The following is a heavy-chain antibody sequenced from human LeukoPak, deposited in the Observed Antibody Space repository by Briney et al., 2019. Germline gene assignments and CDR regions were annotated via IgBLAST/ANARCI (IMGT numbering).Heavy chain of an antibody. J-gene: IGHJ3*02. Sequence: PSETLSLTCTVSGGSISSGDYYWSWIRQPPGKGLEWIGYIYYSGSTYYNPSLKSRITISVDTSKNQFSLKLSSVTAADTAVYYCARVQPWNLEWLSHDAFDIWGQGTMVTVSS. V-gene: IGHV4-30-4*08. CDR1: GGSISSGDYY. CDR3: ARVQPWNLEWLSHDAFDI. CDR2: IYYSGST. D-gene: IGHD3-3*01.